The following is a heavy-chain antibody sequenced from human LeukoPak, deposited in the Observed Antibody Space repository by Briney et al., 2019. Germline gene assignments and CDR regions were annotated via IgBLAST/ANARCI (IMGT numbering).Heavy chain of an antibody. D-gene: IGHD6-13*01. CDR3: ARGWEGGYSSSWSPHMDV. Sequence: QTGGSLRLSCTASGFTFSSYSMNWVRQAPGKGLEWVSYISSSGSTIYYADSVKGRFTISRDNAKNSLYLQMNSLRAEDTAVYYCARGWEGGYSSSWSPHMDVWGKGTTVTVSS. J-gene: IGHJ6*03. V-gene: IGHV3-48*04. CDR1: GFTFSSYS. CDR2: ISSSGSTI.